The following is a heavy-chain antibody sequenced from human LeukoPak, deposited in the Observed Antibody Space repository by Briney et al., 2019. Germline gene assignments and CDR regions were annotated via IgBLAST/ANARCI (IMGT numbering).Heavy chain of an antibody. CDR3: AKVPGYSGGRRWFDP. Sequence: GGSLRLSCAASGFTFSTYAMTWVRQAPGKGLEWVSVISGSGGTTYYADSVKGRFTISRDNSKNTLYLQMNSLRAEDTAVYYCAKVPGYSGGRRWFDPWGQGTLVTVSS. CDR1: GFTFSTYA. CDR2: ISGSGGTT. D-gene: IGHD6-19*01. J-gene: IGHJ5*02. V-gene: IGHV3-23*01.